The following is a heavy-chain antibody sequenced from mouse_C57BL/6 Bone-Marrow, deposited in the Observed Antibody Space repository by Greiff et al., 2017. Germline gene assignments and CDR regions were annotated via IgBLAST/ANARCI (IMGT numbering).Heavy chain of an antibody. D-gene: IGHD2-3*01. Sequence: EVMLVESGGDLVKPGGSLKLSCAASGFTFSSYGMSWVRQTPDKRLEWVGTISSGGSYTYYPDSVKGRFTISRDNAKNTLYLQMSSLKSEDTAMYYCASRRDDGYWAPFAYWGQGTLVTVSA. CDR3: ASRRDDGYWAPFAY. CDR1: GFTFSSYG. J-gene: IGHJ3*01. V-gene: IGHV5-6*02. CDR2: ISSGGSYT.